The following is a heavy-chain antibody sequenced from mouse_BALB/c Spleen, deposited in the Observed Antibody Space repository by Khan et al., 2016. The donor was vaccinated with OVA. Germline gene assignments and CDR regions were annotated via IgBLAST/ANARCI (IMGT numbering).Heavy chain of an antibody. CDR2: IWSDGST. CDR1: GFSLTNYG. Sequence: VQLQQSGPGLVAPSQSLSITCTISGFSLTNYGVHWVRQPPGKGLEWLVVIWSDGSTTYNSALKSRLTVTKDNYKSQVFLERNSLQTDDTAMYFCARQPYYHYNIMDYWGQGTSVTVSS. V-gene: IGHV2-6-1*01. J-gene: IGHJ4*01. D-gene: IGHD2-10*01. CDR3: ARQPYYHYNIMDY.